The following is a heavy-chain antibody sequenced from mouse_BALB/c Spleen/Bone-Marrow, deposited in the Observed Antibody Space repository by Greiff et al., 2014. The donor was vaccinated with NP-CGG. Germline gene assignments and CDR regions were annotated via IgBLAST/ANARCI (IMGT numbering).Heavy chain of an antibody. V-gene: IGHV1-7*01. J-gene: IGHJ4*01. CDR2: INPRIGYT. CDR3: ARGNWEAMDH. CDR1: GYTFTSYW. D-gene: IGHD4-1*01. Sequence: VQVVESGAELAKPGASVKMSCKASGYTFTSYWMHWVKQRPGQGLEWIGYINPRIGYTEYNQKFKDKATLTADKSSSTAYMQLSSLTSEDSAVYYCARGNWEAMDHWGQGTSDTVSS.